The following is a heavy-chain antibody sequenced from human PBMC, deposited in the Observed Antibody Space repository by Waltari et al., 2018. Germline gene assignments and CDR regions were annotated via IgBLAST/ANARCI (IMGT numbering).Heavy chain of an antibody. CDR2: INHSGST. V-gene: IGHV4-34*01. J-gene: IGHJ4*02. Sequence: QVQLQQWGAGLLKPSETLSLTCAVYGGSFSGYYWRWIRQPPGKGLEWIGEINHSGSTNYNPSLKSRVTIAVDTSKNQFSLKLSSVTAADTAVYYCARDRITIFGVVTFDYWGQGTLVTVSS. D-gene: IGHD3-3*01. CDR3: ARDRITIFGVVTFDY. CDR1: GGSFSGYY.